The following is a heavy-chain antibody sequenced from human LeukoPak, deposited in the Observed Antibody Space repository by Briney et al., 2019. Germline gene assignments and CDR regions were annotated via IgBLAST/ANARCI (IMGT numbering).Heavy chain of an antibody. J-gene: IGHJ4*02. V-gene: IGHV1-8*01. CDR1: GYTFTSYD. CDR2: MNPNSGNT. CDR3: ARGTFGELLLDY. D-gene: IGHD3-10*01. Sequence: ASVKVSCKASGYTFTSYDINWVRQATGQGLEWMGRMNPNSGNTGYAQKFQGRVTMTRNTSIGTAYMELSSLRSEDTAVYYCARGTFGELLLDYWGQGTLVTVSS.